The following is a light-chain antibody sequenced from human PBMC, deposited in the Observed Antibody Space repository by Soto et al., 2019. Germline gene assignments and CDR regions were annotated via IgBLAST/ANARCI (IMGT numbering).Light chain of an antibody. V-gene: IGKV3-15*01. CDR3: QQYDIWPPYT. CDR2: DAS. J-gene: IGKJ2*01. CDR1: QNIRSS. Sequence: EIVLTQSPASLSSSPGERVTLSCRASQNIRSSLAWYQQRPGQAPRLLIYDASTRATGIPPRFSGGGSGTELTVTISSLQSEDFAIYYCQQYDIWPPYTFGQGTKVDI.